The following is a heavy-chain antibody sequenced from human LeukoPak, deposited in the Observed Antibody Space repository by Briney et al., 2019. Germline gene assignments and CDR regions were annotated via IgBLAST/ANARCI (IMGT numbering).Heavy chain of an antibody. Sequence: PSETLSLTCAVYGGSFSGYYWSWIRQPPGKGLEWIGEINHSGSTNCNPSLKSRVTISVDTSKNQFSLKLSSVTAADTAVYYCARSGAYYYDSSGYYSDYYYMDVWGKGTTVTVSS. CDR1: GGSFSGYY. D-gene: IGHD3-22*01. CDR3: ARSGAYYYDSSGYYSDYYYMDV. J-gene: IGHJ6*03. V-gene: IGHV4-34*01. CDR2: INHSGST.